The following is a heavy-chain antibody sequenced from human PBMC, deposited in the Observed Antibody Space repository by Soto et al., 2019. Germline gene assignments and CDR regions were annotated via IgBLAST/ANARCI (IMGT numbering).Heavy chain of an antibody. CDR2: IIPIFGTA. J-gene: IGHJ6*02. CDR1: GGTFSSYA. V-gene: IGHV1-69*06. CDR3: ARVRVVVVPAAIRHYGVDV. Sequence: SVKVSCKASGGTFSSYAISWVRQAPGQGLEWMGGIIPIFGTANYAQKFQGRVTITADKSTSTAYMELSSLRSEDTAVYYCARVRVVVVPAAIRHYGVDVWGQGTTVTVSS. D-gene: IGHD2-2*02.